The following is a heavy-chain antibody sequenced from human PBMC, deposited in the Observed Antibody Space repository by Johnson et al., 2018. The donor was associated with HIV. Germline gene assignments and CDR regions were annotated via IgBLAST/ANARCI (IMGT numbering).Heavy chain of an antibody. CDR2: IYSGGST. J-gene: IGHJ3*02. V-gene: IGHV3-66*01. CDR1: GFTFSSYA. CDR3: ASTRLGAFDI. D-gene: IGHD6-6*01. Sequence: VQLVESGGGVVQPGRSLRLSCAASGFTFSSYAMHWVRQAPAKGLEWVSVIYSGGSTFYADSVKGRFTISRDNSGNTLYLQMDSLRVEDTAVYYCASTRLGAFDIWGQGTMVTVSS.